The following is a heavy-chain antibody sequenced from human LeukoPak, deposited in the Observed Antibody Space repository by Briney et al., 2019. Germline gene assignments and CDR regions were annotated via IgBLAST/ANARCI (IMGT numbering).Heavy chain of an antibody. J-gene: IGHJ4*02. CDR3: AGNYYGSGSYYSEDRY. D-gene: IGHD3-10*01. Sequence: PSQTLSLTCTVSGGSISSGSYYWSWIRQPAGKGLEWIGRIYTSGSTNYNPSLKSRVTISVDTSKNQFSLKLSSVTAADTAVYYCAGNYYGSGSYYSEDRYWGQGTLVTVSS. CDR1: GGSISSGSYY. V-gene: IGHV4-61*02. CDR2: IYTSGST.